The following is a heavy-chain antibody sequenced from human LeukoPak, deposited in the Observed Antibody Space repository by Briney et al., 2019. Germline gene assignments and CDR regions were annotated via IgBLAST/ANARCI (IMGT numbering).Heavy chain of an antibody. Sequence: GASVKVSCKASGGTFSSYAISWVRQAPGQGLEWMGGIIPILATANYAQKFQGRVTITADESTSTAYMELSSLRSKDTAVYYCARGPITTRSHFDYWGQGTLVTVSS. D-gene: IGHD3-22*01. CDR2: IIPILATA. CDR3: ARGPITTRSHFDY. V-gene: IGHV1-69*13. J-gene: IGHJ4*02. CDR1: GGTFSSYA.